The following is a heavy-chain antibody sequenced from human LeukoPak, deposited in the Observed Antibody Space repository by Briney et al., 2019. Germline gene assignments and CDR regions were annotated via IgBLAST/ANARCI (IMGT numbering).Heavy chain of an antibody. Sequence: KPSETLSLTCTVSGGSISSSSYYWGWIRQPPGKGLEWIGSIYYSGSTYYNPSLKSRVTISVDTSKNQFSLKLSSVTAADTAVYYCAATYYDYVWGSYRFDYWGQGTLVTVSS. CDR3: AATYYDYVWGSYRFDY. J-gene: IGHJ4*02. CDR2: IYYSGST. CDR1: GGSISSSSYY. D-gene: IGHD3-16*02. V-gene: IGHV4-39*01.